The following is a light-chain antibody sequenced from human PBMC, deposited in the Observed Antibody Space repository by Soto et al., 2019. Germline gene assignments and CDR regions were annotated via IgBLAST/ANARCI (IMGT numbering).Light chain of an antibody. J-gene: IGKJ2*01. CDR1: QSVLYSSNNKNY. CDR3: QQYYSTPT. Sequence: DIVMTQSPDSLAVSLGARATINCKSSQSVLYSSNNKNYLAWYQQKPGQPPKLLIYWTSTRESGVPDRFSGSGSGTDFTLTISSLQAEDVAVYYCQQYYSTPTFGQGTKLEIK. CDR2: WTS. V-gene: IGKV4-1*01.